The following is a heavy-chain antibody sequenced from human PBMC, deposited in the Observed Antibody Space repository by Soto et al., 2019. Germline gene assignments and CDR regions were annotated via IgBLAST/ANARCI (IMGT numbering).Heavy chain of an antibody. CDR3: ASHFTGVLVLGTSPPGGDNYGWDV. V-gene: IGHV1-69*02. J-gene: IGHJ6*02. CDR1: GGTFSRYT. D-gene: IGHD2-15*01. Sequence: QVQLVQSGAEVKKPGSSVKASCKASGGTFSRYTFTWVRQAPGQGLEWMGRIIPIVDIPNYAQNFQGRVTITADKSTSTAYMELSSLTSDDTAVYYCASHFTGVLVLGTSPPGGDNYGWDVWGQGTTVSVS. CDR2: IIPIVDIP.